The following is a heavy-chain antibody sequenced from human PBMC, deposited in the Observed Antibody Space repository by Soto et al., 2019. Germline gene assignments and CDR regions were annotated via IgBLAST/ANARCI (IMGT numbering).Heavy chain of an antibody. D-gene: IGHD2-15*01. V-gene: IGHV4-59*08. J-gene: IGHJ3*02. CDR2: IYCSGST. Sequence: WETLSLTCTVSGGSISSYYWSWIRQPPGKGLEWIGYIYCSGSTNYNPSLKSRVTISVDTSKNQFSLKLSSVTAADTAVYYCARTGYRSGGSCQEDAFDIWGQGTMVTVSS. CDR3: ARTGYRSGGSCQEDAFDI. CDR1: GGSISSYY.